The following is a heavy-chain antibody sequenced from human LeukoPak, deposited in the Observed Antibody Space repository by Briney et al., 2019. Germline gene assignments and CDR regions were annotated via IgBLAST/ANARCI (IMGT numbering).Heavy chain of an antibody. V-gene: IGHV4-59*08. J-gene: IGHJ4*02. Sequence: SETLSLTCTVSGGSISSYYWSWIRQPPGKGLEWIGSIHYSGSTTYNPSLKSRVTISVDTSKNQFSLKLSSVTAADTAVYYCARRAGDGYKSYFDYWGQGTLVTVSS. CDR1: GGSISSYY. CDR3: ARRAGDGYKSYFDY. CDR2: IHYSGST. D-gene: IGHD5-24*01.